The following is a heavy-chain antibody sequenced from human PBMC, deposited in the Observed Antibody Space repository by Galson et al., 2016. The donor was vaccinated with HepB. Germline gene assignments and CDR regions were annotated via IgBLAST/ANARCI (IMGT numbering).Heavy chain of an antibody. CDR1: GFSFSDAW. J-gene: IGHJ6*04. D-gene: IGHD6-13*01. CDR2: ISGSGSGT. V-gene: IGHV3-23*01. CDR3: ARVSRPGISAPRYGMDV. Sequence: SLRLSRAASGFSFSDAWMTWVRQTPGKGLEGDSSISGSGSGTYIGDSVKGRFDVSRDNSKNTLFRHMKNLSAEETALYYCARVSRPGISAPRYGMDVWGRGTTVTVSS.